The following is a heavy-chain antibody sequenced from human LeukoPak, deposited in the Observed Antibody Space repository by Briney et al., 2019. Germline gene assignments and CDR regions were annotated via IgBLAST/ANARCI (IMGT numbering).Heavy chain of an antibody. CDR3: AKPQHYYGSGSYYSSIFDY. J-gene: IGHJ4*02. CDR1: GFTFSSYA. CDR2: ISYDGSNK. D-gene: IGHD3-10*01. V-gene: IGHV3-30-3*02. Sequence: GGSPRLSCAASGFTFSSYAMHWVRQAPGKGLEWVAVISYDGSNKYYADSVKGRFTISRDNSKNTLYLQMNSLRAEDTAVYYCAKPQHYYGSGSYYSSIFDYWGQGTLVTVSS.